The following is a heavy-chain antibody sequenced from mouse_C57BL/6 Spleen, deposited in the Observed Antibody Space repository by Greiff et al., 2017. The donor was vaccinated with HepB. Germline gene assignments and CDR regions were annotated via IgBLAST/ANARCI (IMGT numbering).Heavy chain of an antibody. Sequence: VQLQQSGAELVKPGASVKMSCKASGYTFTSYWITWVKQRPGQGLEWIGDIYPGSGSTNYNEKFKSKATLTVDTSSSTAYMQLSSLTSEDSAVYYGARSRSLRRGPHYYAMDYWGQGTSVTVSS. CDR2: IYPGSGST. D-gene: IGHD1-2*01. V-gene: IGHV1-55*01. J-gene: IGHJ4*01. CDR1: GYTFTSYW. CDR3: ARSRSLRRGPHYYAMDY.